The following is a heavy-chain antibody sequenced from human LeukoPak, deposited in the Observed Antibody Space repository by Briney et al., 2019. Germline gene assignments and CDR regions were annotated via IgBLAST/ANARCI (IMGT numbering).Heavy chain of an antibody. CDR3: ARGDDYGDYPAGLFDY. D-gene: IGHD4-17*01. V-gene: IGHV4-59*01. J-gene: IGHJ4*02. CDR1: GGSITNYY. Sequence: PSETLSLTCTVSGGSITNYYWSWIRQPPGEGLEWIGYVYHSGSTNYNPSHKNRVTVSVDMAKNQISLKMSSVTAADTAVYYCARGDDYGDYPAGLFDYWGQGTLVTVSS. CDR2: VYHSGST.